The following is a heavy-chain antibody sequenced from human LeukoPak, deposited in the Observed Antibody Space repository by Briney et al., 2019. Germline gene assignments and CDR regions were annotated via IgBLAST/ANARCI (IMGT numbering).Heavy chain of an antibody. Sequence: PGRSLRLSCAASGFTFSSYGMHWVRQAPGKGLEWVAVIWYDGSNKYYADSVKGRFTISRDNSKNTLYLQVNSLRAEDTAVYYCAKDTYGSGNWFDPWGQGTLVTVSS. V-gene: IGHV3-33*06. CDR3: AKDTYGSGNWFDP. J-gene: IGHJ5*02. CDR2: IWYDGSNK. CDR1: GFTFSSYG. D-gene: IGHD3-10*01.